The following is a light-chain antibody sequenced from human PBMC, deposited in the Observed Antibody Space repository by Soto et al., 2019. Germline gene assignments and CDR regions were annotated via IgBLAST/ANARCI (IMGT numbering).Light chain of an antibody. J-gene: IGKJ5*01. CDR2: GAS. CDR3: RQYNHLSSIS. V-gene: IGKV3-15*01. CDR1: QYISNN. Sequence: EIAMTQSPATLSVSLGERATLSCRASQYISNNLAWYQQRPGQAPSLLIYGASTRATGVPARFSGSGSGTDFLLSIRGLESEDSAVYYCRQYNHLSSISFGQWTRLEI.